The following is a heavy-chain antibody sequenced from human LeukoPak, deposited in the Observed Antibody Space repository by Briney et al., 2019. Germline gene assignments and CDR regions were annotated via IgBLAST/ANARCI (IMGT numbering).Heavy chain of an antibody. Sequence: ASVKVSCKASGYTFTGYYMHWVRQAPGQGLEWMGWVNPNSGDTNYAQKFQGRVTMTTDSSTNTVYLELRSLRSDDTAVYYCARGKEREPFDFWGQGTLVTVSS. CDR3: ARGKEREPFDF. V-gene: IGHV1-2*02. CDR2: VNPNSGDT. D-gene: IGHD1-1*01. CDR1: GYTFTGYY. J-gene: IGHJ4*02.